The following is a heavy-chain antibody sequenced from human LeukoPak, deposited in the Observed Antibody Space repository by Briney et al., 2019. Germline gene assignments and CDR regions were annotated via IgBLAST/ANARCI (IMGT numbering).Heavy chain of an antibody. Sequence: GGSLRLSCAASGFTFSNYAMDWVRQAPGKGLEWVSAISGSGAVTYYADSVTGRFTFSRDNSKNTLYLQMASLRAEDTAVYFCARPGGDWYAFDYWGQGTLVTVSS. CDR1: GFTFSNYA. D-gene: IGHD6-19*01. V-gene: IGHV3-23*01. CDR3: ARPGGDWYAFDY. CDR2: ISGSGAVT. J-gene: IGHJ4*02.